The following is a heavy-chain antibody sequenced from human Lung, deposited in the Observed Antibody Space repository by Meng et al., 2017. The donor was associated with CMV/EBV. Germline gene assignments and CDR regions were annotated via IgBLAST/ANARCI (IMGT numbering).Heavy chain of an antibody. CDR2: ISAYNGNT. V-gene: IGHV1-18*01. J-gene: IGHJ5*02. Sequence: ASVKVSCKASGYTFTSYGITWVRQAPGQGLEWMGWISAYNGNTNYAQKLRGRVTMTTDTSTSTAYMELRSLRSDDTAVYYCARGKYSNYELDWFDPWGQGTXVTVSS. D-gene: IGHD4-11*01. CDR3: ARGKYSNYELDWFDP. CDR1: GYTFTSYG.